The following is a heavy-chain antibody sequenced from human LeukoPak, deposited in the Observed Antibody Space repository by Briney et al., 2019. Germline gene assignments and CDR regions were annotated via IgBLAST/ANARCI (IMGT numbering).Heavy chain of an antibody. CDR1: GYTFTNYG. V-gene: IGHV1-18*01. J-gene: IGHJ4*02. D-gene: IGHD5-18*01. CDR2: ISAYNGNT. Sequence: GASVKVSCKVSGYTFTNYGLSWVRQAPGQGLEWMGRISAYNGNTNYAQKFQGRVTMTTDTSTNTAYMELRSLRSDDTAVYYCARSATHRLTWTDRSQWLPLDYWGQGTLVTVSS. CDR3: ARSATHRLTWTDRSQWLPLDY.